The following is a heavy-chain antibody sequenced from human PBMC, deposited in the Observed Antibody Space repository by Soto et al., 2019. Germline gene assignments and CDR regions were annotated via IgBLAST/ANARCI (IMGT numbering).Heavy chain of an antibody. J-gene: IGHJ4*02. V-gene: IGHV1-18*01. Sequence: ASVKVSCKTSGGTFSSYAISWVRQAPGQGLEWMGWISAYNGNTNYAQKLQGRVTMTTDTSTSTAYMELRSLRSDDTAVYYCARSGPAANFDYWGQGTLVTVSS. CDR3: ARSGPAANFDY. CDR1: GGTFSSYA. D-gene: IGHD2-2*01. CDR2: ISAYNGNT.